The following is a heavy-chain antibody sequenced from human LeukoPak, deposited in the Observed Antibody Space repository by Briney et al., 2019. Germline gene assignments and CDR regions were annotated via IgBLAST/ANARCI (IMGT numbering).Heavy chain of an antibody. V-gene: IGHV3-23*01. Sequence: GGSLRLSCAASGFTYSSYAMSWVGQPPGRGLVWVSAISGSGGSTYYADYVKGRFTISRDNSKNTLYLQMNSLRAEDTAVYYCAKDKRRAVAGADYWGQGTLVTVSS. J-gene: IGHJ4*02. CDR2: ISGSGGST. CDR3: AKDKRRAVAGADY. D-gene: IGHD6-19*01. CDR1: GFTYSSYA.